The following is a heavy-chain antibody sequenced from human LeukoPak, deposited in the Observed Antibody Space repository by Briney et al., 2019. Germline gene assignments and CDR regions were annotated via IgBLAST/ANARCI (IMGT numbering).Heavy chain of an antibody. CDR2: IIPIFGTA. CDR3: ARGVRESGLFDP. V-gene: IGHV1-69*13. J-gene: IGHJ5*02. Sequence: SVKVSCKASGYTFTTDGISWVRQAPGQGLEWMGGIIPIFGTANYAQKFQGRVTITADESTSTAYMELSSLRSEDTAVYYCARGVRESGLFDPWGQGTLVTVSS. CDR1: GYTFTTDG. D-gene: IGHD3-10*01.